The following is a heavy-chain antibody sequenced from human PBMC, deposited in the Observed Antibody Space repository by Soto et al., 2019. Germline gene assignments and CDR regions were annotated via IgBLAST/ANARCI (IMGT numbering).Heavy chain of an antibody. Sequence: SETLSLTCTVSGGSIRSYYWSWVRQPANKGLEWIGRVFSSVSATYSPSLKSRVRISMDTPENRISLKLDSVTAADAGVYYCTRDGMTTGDTWGPGTLVTVSS. J-gene: IGHJ4*02. CDR3: TRDGMTTGDT. CDR1: GGSIRSYY. CDR2: VFSSVSA. V-gene: IGHV4-4*07. D-gene: IGHD2-21*02.